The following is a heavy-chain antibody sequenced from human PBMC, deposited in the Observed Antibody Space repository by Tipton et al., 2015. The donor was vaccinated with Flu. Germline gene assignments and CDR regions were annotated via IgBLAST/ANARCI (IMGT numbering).Heavy chain of an antibody. J-gene: IGHJ3*02. D-gene: IGHD2-2*01. CDR2: IDPNSGGT. Sequence: QLVQSGAEVEKPGASVKVSCKTSGYTFTDYYLHWVRQAPRQGLEWMGWIDPNSGGTESAQAFQGRVTMTRDTSISTVYMELSRLRSDDTAVYYCARVPNAAVVPDSTYAFDIWGLETMVTVSS. CDR3: ARVPNAAVVPDSTYAFDI. V-gene: IGHV1-2*02. CDR1: GYTFTDYY.